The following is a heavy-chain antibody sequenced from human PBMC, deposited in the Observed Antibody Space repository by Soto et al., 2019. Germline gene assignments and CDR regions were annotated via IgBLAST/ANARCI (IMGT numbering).Heavy chain of an antibody. Sequence: PXETLSLTCTVAGGSVSSGSYYWSWIRQPPGKGLEWIGYIYYSGSTNYNPSLKSRVTISVDTSKNQFSLKLSSVTAADTAVYYCARAQLGINYSDYWGQGTLVTVSS. D-gene: IGHD7-27*01. CDR1: GGSVSSGSYY. CDR2: IYYSGST. V-gene: IGHV4-61*01. J-gene: IGHJ4*02. CDR3: ARAQLGINYSDY.